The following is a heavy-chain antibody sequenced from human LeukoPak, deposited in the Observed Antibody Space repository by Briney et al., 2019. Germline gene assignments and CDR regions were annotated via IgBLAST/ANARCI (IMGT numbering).Heavy chain of an antibody. CDR1: GVSISSGGYY. V-gene: IGHV4-31*03. CDR2: IYYSGST. D-gene: IGHD3-3*01. Sequence: SETLSLTCTVSGVSISSGGYYWSWIRQHPGKGLEWIGYIYYSGSTYYNPSLKSRVTISVDTSKNQFSLKLSSVTAADTAVYYCARESFGSRGVVIFDYWGQGTLVTVSS. CDR3: ARESFGSRGVVIFDY. J-gene: IGHJ4*02.